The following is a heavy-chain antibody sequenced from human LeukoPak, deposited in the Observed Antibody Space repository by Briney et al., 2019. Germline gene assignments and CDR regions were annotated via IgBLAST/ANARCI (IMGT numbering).Heavy chain of an antibody. D-gene: IGHD5-24*01. CDR2: IIPIFGTA. Sequence: ASVTVSCTASGGTFSSYAISWVRQAPGQGLELMGGIIPIFGTANYAQKFQGRVTITADESTSTAYMELSSLRSEDTAVYYCARSLFGDGYNFDYWGQGTLVTVSS. CDR3: ARSLFGDGYNFDY. V-gene: IGHV1-69*01. J-gene: IGHJ4*02. CDR1: GGTFSSYA.